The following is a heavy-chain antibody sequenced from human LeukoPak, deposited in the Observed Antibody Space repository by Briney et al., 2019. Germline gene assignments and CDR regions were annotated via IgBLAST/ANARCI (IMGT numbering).Heavy chain of an antibody. J-gene: IGHJ4*02. D-gene: IGHD6-13*01. CDR1: GFTFSSYS. CDR3: ARDLRYSSSWHGNY. V-gene: IGHV3-21*01. CDR2: ISSSSSYI. Sequence: SGGSLRLSCAASGFTFSSYSMNWVRQAPGKGLEWVSSISSSSSYIYYADSVEGRFTISRDNAKSSLYLQMNSLRAEDTAVYYCARDLRYSSSWHGNYWGQGTLVTVSS.